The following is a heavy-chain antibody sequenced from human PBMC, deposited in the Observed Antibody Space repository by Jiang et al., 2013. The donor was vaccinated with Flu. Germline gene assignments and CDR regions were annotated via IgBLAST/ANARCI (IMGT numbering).Heavy chain of an antibody. V-gene: IGHV3-72*01. D-gene: IGHD2-2*01. CDR1: GFSLSDHY. CDR2: TRKRATSYIT. Sequence: EVQLVESGGGLVQPGGSLRLSCAASGFSLSDHYMDWVRQAPGKGLEWVGRTRKRATSYITQYAASVNGRFTISADDSTNSVYLQMNSLITDDTAVYYCARLGCSSASCYSLDPWGQGPWSPSPQ. CDR3: ARLGCSSASCYSLDP. J-gene: IGHJ5*02.